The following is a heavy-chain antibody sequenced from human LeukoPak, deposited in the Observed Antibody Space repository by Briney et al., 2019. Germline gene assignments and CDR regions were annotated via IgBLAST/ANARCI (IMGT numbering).Heavy chain of an antibody. Sequence: GGSLRLFCAASGFTFSSYEMNWVRQAPGKGLEWVSYISSSGSTIYYVDSVKGRFTISRDNAKNSLYLQVNSLRAEDTAVYYCANRVPASLDRYYYGMDVWGQGTTVTVSS. CDR2: ISSSGSTI. CDR1: GFTFSSYE. V-gene: IGHV3-48*03. CDR3: ANRVPASLDRYYYGMDV. J-gene: IGHJ6*02. D-gene: IGHD2-2*01.